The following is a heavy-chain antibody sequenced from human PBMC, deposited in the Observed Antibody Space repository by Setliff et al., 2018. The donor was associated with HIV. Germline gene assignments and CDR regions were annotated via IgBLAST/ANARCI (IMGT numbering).Heavy chain of an antibody. CDR3: ARGSDYIWGNYRFPFDY. D-gene: IGHD3-16*02. V-gene: IGHV4-38-2*01. CDR2: IYHSEST. J-gene: IGHJ4*02. Sequence: SETLSLTCAVSGYSISSGYYWGWIRQPPGKGLEWIGSIYHSESTYYNPSLKSRVTVSVDTSKNQFSLKLSSVTAADTAVYYCARGSDYIWGNYRFPFDYWGQGTLVTVSS. CDR1: GYSISSGYY.